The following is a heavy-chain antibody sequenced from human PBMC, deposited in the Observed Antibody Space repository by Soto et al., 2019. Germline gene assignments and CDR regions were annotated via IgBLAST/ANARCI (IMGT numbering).Heavy chain of an antibody. CDR2: ISAYNGNT. D-gene: IGHD3-9*01. CDR3: ARDVGDILTGRDDDY. Sequence: ASVKVSCKASGYTFTSYGISWVRQAPGQGLEWMGWISAYNGNTNYAQKLQGRVTMTTDTSTSTAYMELRSLRSDDTAVYYCARDVGDILTGRDDDYWGQGTLVTVSS. J-gene: IGHJ4*02. CDR1: GYTFTSYG. V-gene: IGHV1-18*01.